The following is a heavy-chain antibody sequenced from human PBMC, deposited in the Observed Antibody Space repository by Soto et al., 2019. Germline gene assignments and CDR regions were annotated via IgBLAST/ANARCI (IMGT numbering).Heavy chain of an antibody. CDR3: ARFDWLSAWFDP. CDR2: ISAYSDNS. D-gene: IGHD3-9*01. V-gene: IGHV1-18*01. CDR1: GYTFTSYG. J-gene: IGHJ5*02. Sequence: ASVKVSCTASGYTFTSYGISWVRQAPGRGLEWIGWISAYSDNSHYAQNLQGRVIMTTDTSLSTAYLDLRSLTSDDTAVYYCARFDWLSAWFDPWGQGTLVTVSS.